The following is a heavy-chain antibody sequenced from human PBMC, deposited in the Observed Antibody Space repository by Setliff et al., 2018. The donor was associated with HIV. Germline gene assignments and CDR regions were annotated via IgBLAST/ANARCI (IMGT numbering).Heavy chain of an antibody. D-gene: IGHD3-3*01. V-gene: IGHV4-4*07. Sequence: PSETLSLTCTVSGGSISGFYWSWIRQSAGKGLEWIGRINTSGDSDFNPSLKSRVTMSVDTSKNQISLKVNSVTAADTALYFCAREHLYYNFWSGSHGSPDFINWGQGTLVTVSS. J-gene: IGHJ4*02. CDR3: AREHLYYNFWSGSHGSPDFIN. CDR2: INTSGDS. CDR1: GGSISGFY.